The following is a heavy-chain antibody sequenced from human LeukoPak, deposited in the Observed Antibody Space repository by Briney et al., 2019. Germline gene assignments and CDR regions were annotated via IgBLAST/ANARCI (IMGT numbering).Heavy chain of an antibody. J-gene: IGHJ4*02. Sequence: GGSLRLSCVAPGFIFSSYWMHWVRQAPGKGLVWVSAIGGSGGSTYYADSVKGRFTISRDNSKNTLYLQMNSLRAEDTAVYYCAKGATSKRRDGYCSGGSCYPVDYWGQGTLVTVSS. CDR3: AKGATSKRRDGYCSGGSCYPVDY. CDR1: GFIFSSYW. V-gene: IGHV3-23*01. CDR2: IGGSGGST. D-gene: IGHD2-15*01.